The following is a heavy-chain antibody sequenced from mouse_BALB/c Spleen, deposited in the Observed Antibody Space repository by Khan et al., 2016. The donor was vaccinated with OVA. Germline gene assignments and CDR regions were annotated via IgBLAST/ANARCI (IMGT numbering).Heavy chain of an antibody. J-gene: IGHJ2*01. D-gene: IGHD3-1*01. V-gene: IGHV9-3-1*01. CDR1: GYTFTNSG. CDR3: ETRGGMSGFDY. CDR2: INTYTGEP. Sequence: QIQLVQSGPELKKPGETVKISCKASGYTFTNSGMNWVKQAPGKGLKWMGWINTYTGEPTYADDFKGRFAFSLETSASTAFLQINNLKNEDTGTAFCETRGGMSGFDYWGQGTTLTVAS.